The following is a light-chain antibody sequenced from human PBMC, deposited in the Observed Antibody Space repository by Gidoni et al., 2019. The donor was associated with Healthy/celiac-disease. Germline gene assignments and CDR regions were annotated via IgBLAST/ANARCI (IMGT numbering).Light chain of an antibody. Sequence: DIVMTESPLSLPVTTGEPASISCRSSQSLRHSNGYNYLDWYLQKPVQSPQLLIYLGSNRASGVPDRFSGSGSGTDFTLKSSRVEAEDVGVYYCMQALQTPYTFXXXTKLEIK. V-gene: IGKV2-28*01. CDR1: QSLRHSNGYNY. CDR3: MQALQTPYT. J-gene: IGKJ2*01. CDR2: LGS.